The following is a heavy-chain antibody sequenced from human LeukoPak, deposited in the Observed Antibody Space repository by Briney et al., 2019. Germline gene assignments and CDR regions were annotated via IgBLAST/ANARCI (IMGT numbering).Heavy chain of an antibody. CDR3: ARTTPYYGTGDWFDP. V-gene: IGHV3-7*01. CDR1: GFTFSSYW. CDR2: IKQDGSEK. J-gene: IGHJ5*02. D-gene: IGHD3-10*01. Sequence: GGSLRLSCAASGFTFSSYWMSWIRQAPGKGLEWVANIKQDGSEKYYVDSVKGRFTISRDNAKNSPYLQMNSLRAEDTAVYYCARTTPYYGTGDWFDPWGQGTLVTVSS.